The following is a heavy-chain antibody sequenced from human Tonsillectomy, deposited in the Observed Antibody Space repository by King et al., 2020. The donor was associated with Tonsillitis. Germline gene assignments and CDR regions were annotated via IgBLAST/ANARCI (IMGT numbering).Heavy chain of an antibody. CDR1: GFTFSSYD. Sequence: VQLVESGGGVVQPGRSLRLSCAASGFTFSSYDMYWVRQAPGKGLEWVAVISYDGSNKYYADSVKGRFTISRDNSKNTLYLQMNSLRAEDTAVYYCAKDRFYYDFWSGYYPYYDYGMDVWGQGTTVTVSS. V-gene: IGHV3-30*18. D-gene: IGHD3-3*01. CDR3: AKDRFYYDFWSGYYPYYDYGMDV. J-gene: IGHJ6*02. CDR2: ISYDGSNK.